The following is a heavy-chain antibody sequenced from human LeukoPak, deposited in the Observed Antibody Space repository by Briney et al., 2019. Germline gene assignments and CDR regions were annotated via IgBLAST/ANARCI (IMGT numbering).Heavy chain of an antibody. CDR2: IGSRTGNI. CDR3: ARETEPLDYGDSTNLDY. CDR1: GFIFSTFG. D-gene: IGHD4/OR15-4a*01. V-gene: IGHV3-21*01. Sequence: GGSLRLSCAASGFIFSTFGMNWVRQAPGKGLEWVAFIGSRTGNIYYADSVKGRFSISRDNAKDSVYLQMNSLRVDDTAVYYCARETEPLDYGDSTNLDYWGQGTLVTDSS. J-gene: IGHJ4*02.